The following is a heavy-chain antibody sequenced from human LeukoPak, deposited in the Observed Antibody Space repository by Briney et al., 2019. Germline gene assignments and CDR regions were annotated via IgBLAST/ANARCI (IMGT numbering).Heavy chain of an antibody. CDR1: GGSTSSSSYY. D-gene: IGHD3-16*01. CDR3: ARTPPVYYYYYYYMDV. CDR2: IYYSGST. Sequence: SETLSLTCTVSGGSTSSSSYYWGWIRQPPGKGLEWIGSIYYSGSTYYNPSLKSRVTISVDTSKNQFSLKLSSVTAADTAVYFCARTPPVYYYYYYYMDVWGKGTRVTVSS. V-gene: IGHV4-39*01. J-gene: IGHJ6*03.